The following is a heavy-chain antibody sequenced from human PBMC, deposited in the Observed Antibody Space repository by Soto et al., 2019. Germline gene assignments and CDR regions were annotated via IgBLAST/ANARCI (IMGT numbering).Heavy chain of an antibody. CDR2: IIPIFGTA. Sequence: QVQLVQSGAEVKKPGSSVKVSCKASGGTFSSYAITWVRQAPGQGLEWMGGIIPIFGTANYAQKFQARVTITADESTSTAYMELSSLRSEDTAVYYCARDRGPSSGSYPSGFDPWGQGTLVTVSS. CDR3: ARDRGPSSGSYPSGFDP. V-gene: IGHV1-69*12. CDR1: GGTFSSYA. D-gene: IGHD3-22*01. J-gene: IGHJ5*02.